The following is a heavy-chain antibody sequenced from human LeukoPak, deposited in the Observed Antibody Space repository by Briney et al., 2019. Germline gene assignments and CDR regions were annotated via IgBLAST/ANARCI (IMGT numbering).Heavy chain of an antibody. V-gene: IGHV4-59*08. CDR1: GASISSHY. D-gene: IGHD3-16*01. CDR3: ARHSPRGGEFDY. CDR2: IFHSGST. Sequence: SETLSLTCSVSGASISSHYWSWIRQPPGKGLEWIAYIFHSGSTNYYPSLKSRVTISVDTSKTQFSLKLSSVTAADTAVYYCARHSPRGGEFDYWGQGALVTVSS. J-gene: IGHJ4*02.